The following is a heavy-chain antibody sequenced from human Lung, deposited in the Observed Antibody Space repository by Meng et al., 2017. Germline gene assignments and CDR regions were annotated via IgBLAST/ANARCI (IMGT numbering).Heavy chain of an antibody. V-gene: IGHV4-34*01. J-gene: IGHJ4*02. D-gene: IGHD4-11*01. Sequence: QLQVQHGGAGLFKPSETLSLACVVSGGSFGDYYWSWIRQPQGKGLEWIGEINHSGSTNYNPSLESRATISVDTSQNNLSLKLSSVTAADSAVYYCARGPTTMAHDFDYWGQGTLVTVSS. CDR1: GGSFGDYY. CDR2: INHSGST. CDR3: ARGPTTMAHDFDY.